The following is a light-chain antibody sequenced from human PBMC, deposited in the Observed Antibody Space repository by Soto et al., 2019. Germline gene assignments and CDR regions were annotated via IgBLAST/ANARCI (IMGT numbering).Light chain of an antibody. V-gene: IGKV3D-7*01. J-gene: IGKJ1*01. CDR2: GAS. Sequence: VLTRGPGTLSLSPGQRPTLXCRASQTVSRMHLAWYQQNPGQAPRLLIDGASSRATGIPARFSGSGSGTEFTLTISSLHSEDFAVYYCQQRHRHPCTFGQGTKVDIK. CDR3: QQRHRHPCT. CDR1: QTVSRMH.